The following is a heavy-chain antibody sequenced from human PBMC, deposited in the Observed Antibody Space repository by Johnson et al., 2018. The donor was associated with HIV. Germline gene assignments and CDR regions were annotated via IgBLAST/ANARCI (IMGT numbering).Heavy chain of an antibody. Sequence: VQLVESGGGLVQPGGSLRLSCAASGFTFSSYEMNWVRQAPGKGLEWVSYISSSGSTIYYADSVKGRFTISRDNAKNSLYLQMNSLRAEDTAVYYCACYGPPGAFDIWGQVTMVTVSS. CDR3: ACYGPPGAFDI. J-gene: IGHJ3*02. CDR1: GFTFSSYE. D-gene: IGHD2-2*01. V-gene: IGHV3-48*03. CDR2: ISSSGSTI.